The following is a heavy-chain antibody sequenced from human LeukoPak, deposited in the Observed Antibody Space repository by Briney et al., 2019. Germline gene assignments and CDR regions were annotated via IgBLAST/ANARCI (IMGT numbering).Heavy chain of an antibody. CDR2: IWYDGSNK. CDR1: GFTFSSYG. V-gene: IGHV3-33*01. CDR3: ARDSLYSSSWRYFDY. D-gene: IGHD6-13*01. J-gene: IGHJ4*02. Sequence: PGGSLRLSCAASGFTFSSYGMHWVRQAPGKGLEWVAVIWYDGSNKYYADYVKGRFTISRDNSKNTLYLQMNSLRAEDTAVYYCARDSLYSSSWRYFDYWGQGTLVTVSS.